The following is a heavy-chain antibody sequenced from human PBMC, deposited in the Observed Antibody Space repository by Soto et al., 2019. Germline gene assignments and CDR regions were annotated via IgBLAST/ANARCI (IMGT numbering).Heavy chain of an antibody. CDR2: ISGSGGST. J-gene: IGHJ4*02. D-gene: IGHD6-19*01. CDR3: ARGWQGDY. V-gene: IGHV3-23*01. Sequence: EVQLLESGGGLVQPGGSLRLSCAASGFTFSSYAMNWVRQAPGKGLEWVSAISGSGGSTYYADSVTGRFTISRDSSKNTLFLQMNSLRAEDTAIYYCARGWQGDYWGQGTLVTVS. CDR1: GFTFSSYA.